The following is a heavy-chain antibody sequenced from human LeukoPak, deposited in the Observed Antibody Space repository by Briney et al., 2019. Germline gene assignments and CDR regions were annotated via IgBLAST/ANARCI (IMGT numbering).Heavy chain of an antibody. J-gene: IGHJ6*02. V-gene: IGHV3-74*01. CDR1: GFTINNYW. Sequence: GSSLRLSCAASGFTINNYWIHWVRQAPGEGLVWVSSTSTDGSTTVYGDSVKGRFSISRDNGKNTLDLQLNSLRVEDTAVYFCTRTGYRHGMDVWGQGTTVTVPS. CDR3: TRTGYRHGMDV. CDR2: TSTDGSTT. D-gene: IGHD3-16*02.